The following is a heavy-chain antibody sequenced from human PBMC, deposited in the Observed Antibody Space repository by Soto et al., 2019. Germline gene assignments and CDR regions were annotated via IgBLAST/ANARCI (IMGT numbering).Heavy chain of an antibody. J-gene: IGHJ4*02. CDR1: GYTFTSYD. D-gene: IGHD2-15*01. CDR2: MNPNSGNT. CDR3: ARQKVDASDY. V-gene: IGHV1-8*01. Sequence: QVQLVQSGAEVKKPGASVKVSCKASGYTFTSYDINWVRQATGQGLEWMGWMNPNSGNTGYAQKFQGRVTMTRNTSRRTADLELRRLRSEDTAVYYCARQKVDASDYWGQGTLVTVSS.